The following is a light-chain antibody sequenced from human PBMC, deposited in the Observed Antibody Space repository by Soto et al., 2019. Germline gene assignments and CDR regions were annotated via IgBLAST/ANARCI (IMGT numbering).Light chain of an antibody. CDR3: QQYNNWSLT. J-gene: IGKJ4*01. V-gene: IGKV3-15*01. CDR2: GAS. CDR1: QSVNNN. Sequence: EIVMTQSPATLSVSPGERVTLSCRASQSVNNNLAWYQQKPGQAPRLLIYGASARATGIPARFSGSGSGTEFTLTISSLQSEDFAVYYCQQYNNWSLTFGGGTKVEIK.